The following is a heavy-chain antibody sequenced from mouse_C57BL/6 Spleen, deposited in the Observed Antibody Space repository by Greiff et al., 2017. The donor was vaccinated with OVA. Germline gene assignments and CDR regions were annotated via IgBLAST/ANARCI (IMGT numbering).Heavy chain of an antibody. J-gene: IGHJ2*01. CDR2: INYDGSST. Sequence: EVQLVESEGGLVQPGSSMKLSCTASGFTFSDYYMAWVRQVPEKGLEWVANINYDGSSTYYLDSLKSRFILSRDNAKNILYLQMSSLKSEDTATYYCAREGYDYDEFDYWGQGTTLTVSS. D-gene: IGHD2-4*01. CDR1: GFTFSDYY. CDR3: AREGYDYDEFDY. V-gene: IGHV5-16*01.